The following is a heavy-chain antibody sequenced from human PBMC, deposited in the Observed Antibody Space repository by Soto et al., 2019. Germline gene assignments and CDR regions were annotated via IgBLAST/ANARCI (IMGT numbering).Heavy chain of an antibody. CDR2: IYYSGST. J-gene: IGHJ4*02. CDR3: ARQNTYYYDSSGYYYSDY. CDR1: GGSISSSSYY. Sequence: SETLSLTCTVSGGSISSSSYYWGWIRQPPGKGLEWIGSIYYSGSTYYNPSLKSRVTISVDTSKNQFSLKLSSVTAADTAVYYCARQNTYYYDSSGYYYSDYWGQGTLVTVSS. V-gene: IGHV4-39*01. D-gene: IGHD3-22*01.